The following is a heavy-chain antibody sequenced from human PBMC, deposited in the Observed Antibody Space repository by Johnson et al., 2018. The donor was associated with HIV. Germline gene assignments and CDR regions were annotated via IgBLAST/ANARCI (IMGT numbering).Heavy chain of an antibody. J-gene: IGHJ3*02. V-gene: IGHV3-7*01. CDR1: GFTFSSYW. Sequence: EVQLVESGGGLVQPGGSLRLSCAASGFTFSSYWMSWVRQAPGQGLEWVANIKQDGSEKYYVDSVKGRFTISRDNAKNSLYLQMNSLRAEDTAVYYCARGGGGSGWYGGAFDIWGQGTMVTVYS. CDR3: ARGGGGSGWYGGAFDI. CDR2: IKQDGSEK. D-gene: IGHD6-19*01.